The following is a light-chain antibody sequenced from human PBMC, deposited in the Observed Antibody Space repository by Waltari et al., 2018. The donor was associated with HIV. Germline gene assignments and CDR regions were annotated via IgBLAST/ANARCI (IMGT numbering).Light chain of an antibody. CDR1: QGVSSN. V-gene: IGKV3-15*01. Sequence: EIVMTQSPATLSVSPGERATLSCRASQGVSSNLAWYQQKPGQPPRLLIYGASTRATGIPARFSGSGSGTEFTLTISSLQSEDFAVYYCQQYSNWPPWTFGQGTKVEIK. CDR2: GAS. CDR3: QQYSNWPPWT. J-gene: IGKJ1*01.